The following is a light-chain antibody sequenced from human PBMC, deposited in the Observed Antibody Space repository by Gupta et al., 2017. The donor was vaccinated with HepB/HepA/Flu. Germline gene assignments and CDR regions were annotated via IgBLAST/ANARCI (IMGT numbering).Light chain of an antibody. CDR1: ENVDNK. J-gene: IGKJ4*01. CDR3: QHRHNWPLT. V-gene: IGKV3-11*01. Sequence: EVVLTQSPATLSLSPGERASLSCRASENVDNKLAWYHQGPGQPPTFLIYDASVRATGVRARFSGSGSGTDCTLNIDSLEPEDRGVYYCQHRHNWPLTFGGGTKVEI. CDR2: DAS.